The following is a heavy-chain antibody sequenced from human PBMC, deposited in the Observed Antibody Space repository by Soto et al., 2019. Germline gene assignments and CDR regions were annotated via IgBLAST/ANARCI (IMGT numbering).Heavy chain of an antibody. CDR2: ISSNGGST. V-gene: IGHV3-64D*06. Sequence: GGSLRLSCSASGFTFSSYAMHWVRQAPGKGLEYVSAISSNGGSTYYADSVKGRFTISRDNSKNTLYLQMSSLRAEDTAVYYCVKAMYYYDSSGYYPPLDFDYWGQGTLVTVSS. D-gene: IGHD3-22*01. CDR3: VKAMYYYDSSGYYPPLDFDY. J-gene: IGHJ4*02. CDR1: GFTFSSYA.